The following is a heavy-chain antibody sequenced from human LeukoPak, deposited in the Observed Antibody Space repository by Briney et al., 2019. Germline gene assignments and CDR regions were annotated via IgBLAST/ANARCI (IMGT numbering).Heavy chain of an antibody. Sequence: PSETLSLTCSVSGYSISSGYQWGWIRQSPGKGLEWLGRINYSGSTYDNRSLKSRVTLSIDTSKNQFSLKLSSVTAADTAVYYCARQRNNWNDRANDYWGQGTLVTVSS. D-gene: IGHD1-20*01. CDR2: INYSGST. CDR1: GYSISSGYQ. V-gene: IGHV4-38-2*02. J-gene: IGHJ4*02. CDR3: ARQRNNWNDRANDY.